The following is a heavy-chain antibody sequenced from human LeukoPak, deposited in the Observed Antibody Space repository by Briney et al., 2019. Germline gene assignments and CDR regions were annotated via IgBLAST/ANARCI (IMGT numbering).Heavy chain of an antibody. CDR3: ARELSGSWAYYYMDV. J-gene: IGHJ6*03. Sequence: GGSLRLSCAASGFTFSDYYMSWIRQAPGKGLEWVSYISSSVSTIYYADSLKGRFTISRDNAKNSLYLQMNSLRAEDTAVYYCARELSGSWAYYYMDVWGKGTTVTVSS. V-gene: IGHV3-11*04. CDR1: GFTFSDYY. D-gene: IGHD3-10*01. CDR2: ISSSVSTI.